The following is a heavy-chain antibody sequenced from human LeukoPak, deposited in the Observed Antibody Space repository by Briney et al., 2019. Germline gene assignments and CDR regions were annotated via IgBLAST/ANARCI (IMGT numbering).Heavy chain of an antibody. V-gene: IGHV1-2*02. J-gene: IGHJ4*02. D-gene: IGHD3-3*01. CDR3: ARDRYDFWSGYYTPFY. Sequence: ASVKVSCKASGYTFTGYYMHWVRQAPGQGLEWMGWINPNSGGTNYAQKFQGRVTMTRDTSISTAYTELSRLRSDDTAVYYCARDRYDFWSGYYTPFYWGQGTLVTVSS. CDR1: GYTFTGYY. CDR2: INPNSGGT.